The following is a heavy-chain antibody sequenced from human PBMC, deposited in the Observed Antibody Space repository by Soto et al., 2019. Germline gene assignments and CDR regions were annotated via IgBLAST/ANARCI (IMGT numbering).Heavy chain of an antibody. D-gene: IGHD4-17*01. Sequence: SGPTPGNPTETLTLACTVSGFSLTTGKKGVSWIRQPPGKALEWLAHIFSDNERSYSTSLQGRLTISKDTSGSQVVLSMTNVDPVDTATYYCARMNVDSYQFYYAMDVWGQGTTVTVSS. CDR2: IFSDNER. J-gene: IGHJ6*02. CDR3: ARMNVDSYQFYYAMDV. V-gene: IGHV2-26*01. CDR1: GFSLTTGKKG.